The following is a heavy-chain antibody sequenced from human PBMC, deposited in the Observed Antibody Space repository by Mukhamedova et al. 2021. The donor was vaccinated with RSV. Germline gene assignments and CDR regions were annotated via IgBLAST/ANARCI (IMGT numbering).Heavy chain of an antibody. CDR3: ARIKVQLEQRSSWDYYYMDV. Sequence: SGSTNYNPSLKSRVTISVDTSKNQFSLKLSSVTAADTAVYYCARIKVQLEQRSSWDYYYMDVWGKGTTVTVSS. CDR2: SGST. V-gene: IGHV4-4*09. J-gene: IGHJ6*03. D-gene: IGHD1/OR15-1a*01.